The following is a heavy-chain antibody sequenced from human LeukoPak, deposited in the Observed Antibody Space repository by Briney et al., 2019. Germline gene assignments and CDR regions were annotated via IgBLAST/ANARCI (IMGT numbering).Heavy chain of an antibody. Sequence: PSETLSLTCAVYGGSFSGYYWSWIRQPPGKGLEWIGEINHSGSTNYNPSLKSRVTISVDTSKNQFSLKLSSVTAADTAVYYCARGRVSGFDPWGQGTLVTVSS. D-gene: IGHD6-13*01. V-gene: IGHV4-34*01. CDR2: INHSGST. CDR3: ARGRVSGFDP. CDR1: GGSFSGYY. J-gene: IGHJ5*02.